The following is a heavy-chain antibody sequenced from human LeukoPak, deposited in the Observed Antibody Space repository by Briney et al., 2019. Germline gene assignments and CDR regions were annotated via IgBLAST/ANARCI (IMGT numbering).Heavy chain of an antibody. D-gene: IGHD6-13*01. CDR3: ARHGSLIAAAGTYPKPYYYYYGMDV. Sequence: GESLKISCKGSGYSFTSHWIGWVRQMPGKGLEWMGVLYPGDSETRYSPSFQGQVTISADKSISTAYLQWSSLKASDTAMYYCARHGSLIAAAGTYPKPYYYYYGMDVWGQGTTVTVSS. CDR1: GYSFTSHW. CDR2: LYPGDSET. V-gene: IGHV5-51*01. J-gene: IGHJ6*02.